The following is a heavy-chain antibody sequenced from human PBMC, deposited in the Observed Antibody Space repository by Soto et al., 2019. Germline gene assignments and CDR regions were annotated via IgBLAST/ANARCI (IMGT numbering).Heavy chain of an antibody. V-gene: IGHV1-18*04. CDR3: ARNQVHYDFWRGSYYYGMDV. CDR1: GYSFVGCN. Sequence: GASVKVSCKASGYSFVGCNISWVRQAPGQGLEWMGCIRPYNGDTNYAQKVQGRVTVTTDTSTSTAYMELSRLRSDDTAVYYCARNQVHYDFWRGSYYYGMDVWGQGTTVTVSS. J-gene: IGHJ6*02. D-gene: IGHD3-3*01. CDR2: IRPYNGDT.